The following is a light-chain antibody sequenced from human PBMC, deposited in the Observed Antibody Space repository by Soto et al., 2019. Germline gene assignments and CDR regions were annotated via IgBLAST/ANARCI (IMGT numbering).Light chain of an antibody. CDR2: DAS. CDR3: QQYDNLFLT. Sequence: DIQMTQSPSSLSASVGDRVTITCQASQDISNYLNWYQQKPGKAPKLLIYDASNLETGVPSRFSGSGSGTDFTFTISSLQHEDIATYYCQQYDNLFLTFGGGTKVDIK. J-gene: IGKJ4*01. CDR1: QDISNY. V-gene: IGKV1-33*01.